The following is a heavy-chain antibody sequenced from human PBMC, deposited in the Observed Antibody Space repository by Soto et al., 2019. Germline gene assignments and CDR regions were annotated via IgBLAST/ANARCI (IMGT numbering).Heavy chain of an antibody. Sequence: SETLSLTCAVYGGSFSGYYWSWIRQPPGKGLEWIGEINHSGSTNYNPPLKSRVTISVDTSKNQFSLKLSSVTAADTAVYYCARAQWELLPFDYWGQGTLVTVSS. J-gene: IGHJ4*02. CDR1: GGSFSGYY. CDR2: INHSGST. V-gene: IGHV4-34*01. CDR3: ARAQWELLPFDY. D-gene: IGHD1-26*01.